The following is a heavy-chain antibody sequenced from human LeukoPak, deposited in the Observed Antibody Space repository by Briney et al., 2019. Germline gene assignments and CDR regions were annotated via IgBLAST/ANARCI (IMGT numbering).Heavy chain of an antibody. CDR3: ARSLFSDFWSGYSTYYYYYMDV. CDR2: MNPNSGGT. D-gene: IGHD3-3*01. Sequence: ASAKVSCNASGYTFTGYYMHWVRQAPGQGLEWMGWMNPNSGGTNYAQKFQGRVTMTRDTSISTAYMELSRLRSDDTAVYYCARSLFSDFWSGYSTYYYYYMDVWAKGPRSPSP. V-gene: IGHV1-2*02. J-gene: IGHJ6*03. CDR1: GYTFTGYY.